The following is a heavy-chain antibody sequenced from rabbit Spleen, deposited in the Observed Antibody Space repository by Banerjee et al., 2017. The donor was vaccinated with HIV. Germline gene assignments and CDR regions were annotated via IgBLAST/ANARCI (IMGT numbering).Heavy chain of an antibody. J-gene: IGHJ4*01. CDR3: ARDAGSGAYIDGYFTL. CDR1: GVSFSSNYY. CDR2: IDTGSSGFT. V-gene: IGHV1S40*01. D-gene: IGHD8-1*01. Sequence: QSLEESGGDLVKPGASLTLTCTASGVSFSSNYYMCWVRQAPGKGLEWIACIDTGSSGFTYFASWAKGRFTISKTSSTTVTLQMTSLTVADTATYFCARDAGSGAYIDGYFTLWGPGTLVTVS.